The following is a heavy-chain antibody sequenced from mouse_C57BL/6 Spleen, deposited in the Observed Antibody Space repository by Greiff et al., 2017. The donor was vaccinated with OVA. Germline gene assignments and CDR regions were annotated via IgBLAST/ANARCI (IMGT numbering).Heavy chain of an antibody. Sequence: QVQLKESGPELVKPGASVKISCKASGYAFSSSWMNWVKQRPGKGLEWIGRIYPGDGDTNYNGKFNGKATLTADKSSSTAYMQLSSLTSEDSAVYFCARSDFAMDYWGQGTSVTVSS. J-gene: IGHJ4*01. CDR2: IYPGDGDT. CDR3: ARSDFAMDY. V-gene: IGHV1-82*01. CDR1: GYAFSSSW.